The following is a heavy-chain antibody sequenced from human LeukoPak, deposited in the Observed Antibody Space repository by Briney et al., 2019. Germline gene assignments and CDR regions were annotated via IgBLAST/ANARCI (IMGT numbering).Heavy chain of an antibody. Sequence: GASVKVSCKVSGYTLTELSMHWVRQAPGKGLEWMGGFDPEDGETIYAQKFQGRVTMTEDTSTDTAYMELSSLRSEDTAVYYCATAPVVVAATPFFDYWGQGTLVTVSS. D-gene: IGHD2-15*01. CDR1: GYTLTELS. CDR2: FDPEDGET. J-gene: IGHJ4*02. V-gene: IGHV1-24*01. CDR3: ATAPVVVAATPFFDY.